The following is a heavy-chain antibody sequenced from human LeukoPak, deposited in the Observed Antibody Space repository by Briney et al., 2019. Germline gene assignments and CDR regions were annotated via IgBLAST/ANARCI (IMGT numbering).Heavy chain of an antibody. CDR2: IYYGGTT. D-gene: IGHD2-21*01. Sequence: SETLSLTCTVSGGSVSSSDSYWVWVRQPPGKGLEWIGSIYYGGTTYYNPSLKSRVTTSADTSKNQFSLEVTSVTAADTAVYYCARRGLVVVPLWGQGTLVTVSS. CDR3: ARRGLVVVPL. J-gene: IGHJ4*02. CDR1: GGSVSSSDSY. V-gene: IGHV4-39*01.